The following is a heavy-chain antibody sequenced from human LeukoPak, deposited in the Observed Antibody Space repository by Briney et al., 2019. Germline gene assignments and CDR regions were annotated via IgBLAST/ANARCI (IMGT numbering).Heavy chain of an antibody. CDR1: PCIYLNYY. J-gene: IGHJ4*02. CDR2: IIPSGGGT. Sequence: ASVTVSSVAFPCIYLNYYLDFFRHAPLQGLESMGIIIPSGGGTSYAQKLQGRVTMTRDTSTSTVYMELSSLRSEDSAVYYCARTIAVAGNFDYWGQGTLVTVSS. D-gene: IGHD6-19*01. V-gene: IGHV1-46*04. CDR3: ARTIAVAGNFDY.